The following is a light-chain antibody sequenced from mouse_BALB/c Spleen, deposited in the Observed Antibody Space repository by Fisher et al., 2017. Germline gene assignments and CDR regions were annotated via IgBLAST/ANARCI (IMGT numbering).Light chain of an antibody. V-gene: IGKV4-57*01. J-gene: IGKJ1*01. CDR3: QQYHSYPRT. Sequence: IVLTQSPAIMSASPGEKVTMTCSASSSVSYMHWYQQKSGTSPKLLIYSTSNLASGVPSRFSGSGSGTSYSLTISRMEAEDAATYYCQQYHSYPRTFGGGTKLEIK. CDR2: STS. CDR1: SSVSY.